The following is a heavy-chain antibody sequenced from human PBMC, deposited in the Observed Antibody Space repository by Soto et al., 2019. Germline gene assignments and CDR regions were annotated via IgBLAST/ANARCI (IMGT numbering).Heavy chain of an antibody. J-gene: IGHJ4*02. CDR1: GFTFSSET. Sequence: WGSLRLSCAASGFTFSSETMFWVRQAPGKGLEHISAISKSGDSTFYADSVKGRFTISRDNSKNTLFLQMGSLRAEDVAVYYCATKEGFAYWGQGNLVTVSS. CDR3: ATKEGFAY. V-gene: IGHV3-64*02. CDR2: ISKSGDST.